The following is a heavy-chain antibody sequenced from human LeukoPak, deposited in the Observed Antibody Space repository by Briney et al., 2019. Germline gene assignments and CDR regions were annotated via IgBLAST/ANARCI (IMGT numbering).Heavy chain of an antibody. CDR2: ISSSSSYI. J-gene: IGHJ4*02. D-gene: IGHD3-10*01. CDR3: AKYYYGSGSYYKGLDY. V-gene: IGHV3-21*04. Sequence: PGGSLRLSCAASGFTFSSYSMNWVRQAPGKGLEWVSSISSSSSYIYYADSVKGRFTISRDNSKNTLYLQMSSLRAEDTAVYYCAKYYYGSGSYYKGLDYWGQGTLVTVSS. CDR1: GFTFSSYS.